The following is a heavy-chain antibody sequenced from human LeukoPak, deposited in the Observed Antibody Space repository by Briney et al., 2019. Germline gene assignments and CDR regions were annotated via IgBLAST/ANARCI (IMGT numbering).Heavy chain of an antibody. Sequence: PSETLSLTCTVSGGSISSYYWSWIRQPPGKGLEWIGYIYYSGSTTYNPSLTSRVTISGDTSKNQFPLKLTSVTAADTAIYYSATSSTSPGYSYGMDVWGQGTTVTVSS. V-gene: IGHV4-59*08. CDR3: ATSSTSPGYSYGMDV. CDR2: IYYSGST. CDR1: GGSISSYY. J-gene: IGHJ6*02.